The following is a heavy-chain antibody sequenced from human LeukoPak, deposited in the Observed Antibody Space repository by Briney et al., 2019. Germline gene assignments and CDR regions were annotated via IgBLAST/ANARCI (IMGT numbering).Heavy chain of an antibody. J-gene: IGHJ4*02. Sequence: PSETLSLTCTVSGGSISSSSYYWGWIRQPPGKGLEWIGSVYYSGSTYYNPSLKSRVTISVDTSKNQFSLKLSSVTAADTDVYYCARELRFLEWLSFQSQFDYWGQGTLVTVSS. CDR2: VYYSGST. V-gene: IGHV4-39*02. CDR3: ARELRFLEWLSFQSQFDY. CDR1: GGSISSSSYY. D-gene: IGHD3-3*01.